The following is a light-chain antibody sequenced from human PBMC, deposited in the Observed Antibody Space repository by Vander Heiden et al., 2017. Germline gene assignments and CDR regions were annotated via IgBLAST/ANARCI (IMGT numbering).Light chain of an antibody. J-gene: IGKJ1*01. CDR3: RQNDSNPLWT. CDR2: AAS. CDR1: QSISNY. V-gene: IGKV1-39*01. Sequence: DFQLTQSPSSLSASVGDRVTITCRASQSISNYLNWYPQKPGKAPKLRIYAASTFQRGVPSRFRGSGYGTDFTLTISSRQPEDCAPYDCRQNDSNPLWTFGQGTKVEIK.